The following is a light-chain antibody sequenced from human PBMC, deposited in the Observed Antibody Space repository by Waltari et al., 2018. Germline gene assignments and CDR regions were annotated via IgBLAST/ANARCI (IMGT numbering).Light chain of an antibody. V-gene: IGKV4-1*01. CDR3: QQYHSFPYT. J-gene: IGKJ2*01. CDR2: WAS. Sequence: DIVMTQSPDYLAVSLGEMATINCKSGQSVLYSSNNKDYLAWYQQKPGQPPKLLFYWASTREAGVPDRFSGSGSGTDFTLTISSLQAEDVAVYYCQQYHSFPYTFGQGTKLEIK. CDR1: QSVLYSSNNKDY.